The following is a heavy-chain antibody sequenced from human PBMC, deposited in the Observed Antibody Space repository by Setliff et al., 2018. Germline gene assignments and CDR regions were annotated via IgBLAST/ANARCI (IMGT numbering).Heavy chain of an antibody. J-gene: IGHJ5*02. CDR3: ARGHCSSGECPNYFDP. CDR1: GDSMSNFF. D-gene: IGHD2-15*01. CDR2: YRGGIT. Sequence: LSLTCSVAGDSMSNFFWSWIRQPPGKGLEWIGYYRGGITNYSPSLRSRVTMSADRSRNQFSLTLNSVTAADTAVYYCARGHCSSGECPNYFDPWGQGTQVTVSS. V-gene: IGHV4-4*08.